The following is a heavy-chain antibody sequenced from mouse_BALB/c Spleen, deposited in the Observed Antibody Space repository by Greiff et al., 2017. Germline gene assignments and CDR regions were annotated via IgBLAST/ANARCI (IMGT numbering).Heavy chain of an antibody. D-gene: IGHD1-1*01. V-gene: IGHV1-5*01. Sequence: VHVKQSGTVLARPGASVKMSCKASGYSFTSYWMHWVKQRPGQGLEWIGAIYPGNSDTSYNQKFKGKAKLTAVTSASTAYMELSSLTNEDSAVYYCTRTTTVVATYLWVDYWGQGTTLTVSS. CDR3: TRTTTVVATYLWVDY. CDR2: IYPGNSDT. J-gene: IGHJ2*01. CDR1: GYSFTSYW.